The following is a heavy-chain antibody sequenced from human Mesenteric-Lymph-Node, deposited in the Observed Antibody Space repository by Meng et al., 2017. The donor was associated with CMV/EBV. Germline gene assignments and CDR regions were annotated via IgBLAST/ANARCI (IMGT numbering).Heavy chain of an antibody. J-gene: IGHJ4*02. CDR1: GFRFGTSD. Sequence: ASVKVSCKASGFRFGTSDINWVRQAAGQSLEWMGRMNPNSDSTDYAQKFAGRISMTMGTPMAAAYMELSSLRSEDTAVYYCASAATHYDYWGQGTLVTSPQ. CDR3: ASAATHYDY. V-gene: IGHV1-8*01. D-gene: IGHD2-15*01. CDR2: MNPNSDST.